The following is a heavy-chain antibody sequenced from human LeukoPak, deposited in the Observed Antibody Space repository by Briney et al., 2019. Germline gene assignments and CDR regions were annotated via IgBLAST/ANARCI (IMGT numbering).Heavy chain of an antibody. V-gene: IGHV7-4-1*02. CDR3: ARDRLPFGYSYGFDY. CDR2: INTNTGSP. CDR1: GYTFTSYA. Sequence: GASVKVSCKASGYTFTSYAMNWVRQAPGQGLEWMGWINTNTGSPTYAQGFTGRSVFSLDTSVSTAYLQISSLKAEDTAVYYCARDRLPFGYSYGFDYWGQGTLVTVSS. J-gene: IGHJ4*02. D-gene: IGHD5-18*01.